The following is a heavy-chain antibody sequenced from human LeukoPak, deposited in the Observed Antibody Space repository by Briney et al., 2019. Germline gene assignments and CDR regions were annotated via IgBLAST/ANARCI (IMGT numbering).Heavy chain of an antibody. D-gene: IGHD2-2*01. V-gene: IGHV3-30-3*01. CDR3: ASTEGEYQLLSYFDY. CDR2: ISYDGSNK. J-gene: IGHJ4*02. CDR1: GFTFSSYA. Sequence: GGSLRLSCAASGFTFSSYAMHWVRQAPGKGLEWVAVISYDGSNKYYADSVKGRFTISRDNSKNTLYLQMNSLRAEDTAVYYCASTEGEYQLLSYFDYWGQGTLVTVSS.